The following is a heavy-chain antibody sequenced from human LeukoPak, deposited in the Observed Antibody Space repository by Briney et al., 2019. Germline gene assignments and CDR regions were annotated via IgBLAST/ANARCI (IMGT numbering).Heavy chain of an antibody. V-gene: IGHV4-61*02. J-gene: IGHJ4*02. CDR3: ARGLYYYGSGSRYYYDSSGSYPDY. CDR2: IYTSGST. Sequence: PSETLSLTCTVSGGSMSSGSYYWSWIRQPAGKGLEWIGRIYTSGSTNYNPSLKSRVTISVDTSKNQFSLKLSSVTAADTAVYYCARGLYYYGSGSRYYYDSSGSYPDYWGQGTLVTVSS. CDR1: GGSMSSGSYY. D-gene: IGHD3-10*01.